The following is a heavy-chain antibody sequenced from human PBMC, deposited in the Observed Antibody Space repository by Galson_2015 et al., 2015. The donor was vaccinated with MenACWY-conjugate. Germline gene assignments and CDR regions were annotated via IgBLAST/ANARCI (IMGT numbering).Heavy chain of an antibody. Sequence: SLRLSCAASGFTFSSYWTHWVRQAPGKGLVWVSRIYSDGSSPTYADSVKGRFSISRDNAKSTLYLQMNSLRVEDTAVYYCARDYYYGMDVWGQGTTVTVSS. V-gene: IGHV3-74*01. J-gene: IGHJ6*02. CDR3: ARDYYYGMDV. CDR1: GFTFSSYW. CDR2: IYSDGSSP.